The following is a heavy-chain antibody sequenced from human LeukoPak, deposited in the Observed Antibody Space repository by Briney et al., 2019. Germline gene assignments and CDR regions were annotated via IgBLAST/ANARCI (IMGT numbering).Heavy chain of an antibody. CDR1: GFTFSSYG. J-gene: IGHJ4*02. CDR2: ISYDGSNK. D-gene: IGHD3-22*01. V-gene: IGHV3-30*18. CDR3: AKDHGHYYDSSGYLVFGNTYYFDY. Sequence: PGGPLRLSCVASGFTFSSYGMHWVRQAPGKGLEWVAVISYDGSNKYYADSVKGRFTISRDNSKNTLYLQMNSLRAEDTAVYYCAKDHGHYYDSSGYLVFGNTYYFDYWGQGTLVTVSS.